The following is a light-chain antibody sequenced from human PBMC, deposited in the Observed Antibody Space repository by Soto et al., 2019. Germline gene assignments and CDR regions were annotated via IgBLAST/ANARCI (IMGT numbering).Light chain of an antibody. Sequence: DIQMTPSPSSLSASVGDRVTITCRASQSISSYLNWYQQKPGKAPKLLIYAASSLQSGVPSRFSGSGSGTDFTLTISSLQPEDFATYYCQQSYSTPQTFGQGTKV. CDR3: QQSYSTPQT. CDR2: AAS. CDR1: QSISSY. J-gene: IGKJ1*01. V-gene: IGKV1-39*01.